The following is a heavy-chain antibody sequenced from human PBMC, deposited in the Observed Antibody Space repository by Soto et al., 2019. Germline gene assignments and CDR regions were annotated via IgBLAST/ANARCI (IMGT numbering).Heavy chain of an antibody. CDR2: IIPIFGTA. J-gene: IGHJ6*02. V-gene: IGHV1-69*13. D-gene: IGHD4-17*01. CDR1: GGTFSSYA. CDR3: ARVLYGDPYYYGMDV. Sequence: SVKVSCKASGGTFSSYAISWVRQAPGQGLEWMGGIIPIFGTANYAQKFQGRVTITADESTSTAYMELSSLRSEDTAVYYCARVLYGDPYYYGMDVWGQGTTVTVSS.